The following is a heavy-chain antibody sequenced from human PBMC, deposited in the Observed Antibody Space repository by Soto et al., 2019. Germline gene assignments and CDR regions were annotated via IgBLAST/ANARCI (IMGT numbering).Heavy chain of an antibody. CDR3: ARDGCDNGDYNNWFDP. CDR2: INTYKGNT. Sequence: QVHLVQSGAEVKKPGASVKVSCKASGYNFISYGVNLVRQAPGHEHEWMGWINTYKGNTDYAQQFQGRVTLTPDISTTTVYMELRSLRSDATAVYDCARDGCDNGDYNNWFDPWGQGTLVTVSS. D-gene: IGHD4-17*01. CDR1: GYNFISYG. J-gene: IGHJ5*02. V-gene: IGHV1-18*01.